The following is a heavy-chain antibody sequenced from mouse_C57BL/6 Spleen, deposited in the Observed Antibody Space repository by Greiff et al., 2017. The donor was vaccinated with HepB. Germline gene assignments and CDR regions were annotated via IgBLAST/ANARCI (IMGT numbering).Heavy chain of an antibody. CDR2: INPNYGTT. V-gene: IGHV1-39*01. CDR1: GYSFTDYN. Sequence: VQLQQSGPELVKPGASVKLSCKASGYSFTDYNMNWVKQSNGKSLEWIGVINPNYGTTSYNQKFKGKATLTVDQSSSTAYMQLNSLTSEDSAVYYCARTGEIYYYGSKDAMDYWGQGTSVTVSS. J-gene: IGHJ4*01. CDR3: ARTGEIYYYGSKDAMDY. D-gene: IGHD1-1*01.